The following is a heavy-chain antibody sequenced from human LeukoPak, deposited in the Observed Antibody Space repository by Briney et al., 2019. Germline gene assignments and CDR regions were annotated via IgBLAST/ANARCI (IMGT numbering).Heavy chain of an antibody. CDR2: ISSSSSYI. Sequence: PGGSLRLSCAASGFTFSSYSMNWVRQAPGKGLEWVSSISSSSSYIYYADSVKGRFTIPRDNAKNSLYLQMNSLRAEDTAVYYCAREWGYSGYDNDFDYWGQGTLVTVSS. CDR3: AREWGYSGYDNDFDY. J-gene: IGHJ4*02. V-gene: IGHV3-21*01. D-gene: IGHD5-12*01. CDR1: GFTFSSYS.